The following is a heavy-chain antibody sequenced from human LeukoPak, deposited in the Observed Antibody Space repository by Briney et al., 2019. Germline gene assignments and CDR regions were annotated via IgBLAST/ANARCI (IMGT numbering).Heavy chain of an antibody. J-gene: IGHJ2*01. CDR2: ICWNSGSI. CDR1: GFTFDDYA. Sequence: GGSLRLSCAASGFTFDDYAMHWVRQAPGKGLEWVSGICWNSGSIGYADSVKGRFTISRDNAKNSLYLQMNSLRAEDTALYYCAKSSSSWYEDWYFDLWGRGTLVTVSS. D-gene: IGHD6-13*01. V-gene: IGHV3-9*01. CDR3: AKSSSSWYEDWYFDL.